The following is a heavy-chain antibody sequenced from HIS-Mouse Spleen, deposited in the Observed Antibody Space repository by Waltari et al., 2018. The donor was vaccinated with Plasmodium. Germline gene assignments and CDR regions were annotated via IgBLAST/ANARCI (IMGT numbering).Heavy chain of an antibody. CDR3: AREFPERTTVNSGGMDV. CDR2: INPSGGST. CDR1: GYTFTSYY. J-gene: IGHJ6*02. Sequence: QVQLVQSGAEVKKPGASVKVSCKASGYTFTSYYMLWVRQAPGQGLEWMGIINPSGGSTSYAQKFQGRVTMTRDTSTSTVYMELSSLRSEDTAVYYCAREFPERTTVNSGGMDVWGQGTTVTVSS. V-gene: IGHV1-46*03. D-gene: IGHD4-17*01.